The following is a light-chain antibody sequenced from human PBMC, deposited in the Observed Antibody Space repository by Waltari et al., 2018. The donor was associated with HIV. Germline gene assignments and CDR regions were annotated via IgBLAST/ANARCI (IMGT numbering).Light chain of an antibody. CDR3: ATWDDNLNGWV. J-gene: IGLJ3*02. CDR2: SNK. V-gene: IGLV1-44*01. Sequence: QSVLTQPPSASGTPGQRVTISCSGASSNIGSNTVNWYQQLPGTAPQLLIYSNKQRPSGVPDRLSGSKSGTSASLAISGLQSEDEADYYCATWDDNLNGWVFGGGTKLTVL. CDR1: SSNIGSNT.